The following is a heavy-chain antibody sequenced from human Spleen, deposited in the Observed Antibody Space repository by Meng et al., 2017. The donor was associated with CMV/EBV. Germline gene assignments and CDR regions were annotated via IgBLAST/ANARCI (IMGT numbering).Heavy chain of an antibody. CDR1: GFTFDDFA. Sequence: SLKISYAASGFTFDDFAMHWVRQSPGEGLEWVSGISWNSGSIGYADSVKGRFTISRDNAKNSLYLQMNSLRAEDTALYYCAAYYDSSGYELDYWGQGTLVTVSS. J-gene: IGHJ4*02. CDR2: ISWNSGSI. V-gene: IGHV3-9*01. D-gene: IGHD3-22*01. CDR3: AAYYDSSGYELDY.